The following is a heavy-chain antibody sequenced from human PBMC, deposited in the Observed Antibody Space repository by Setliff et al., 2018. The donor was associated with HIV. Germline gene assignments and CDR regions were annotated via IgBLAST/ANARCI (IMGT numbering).Heavy chain of an antibody. CDR1: GFTFSTYW. V-gene: IGHV3-9*01. CDR3: ASTVTTYYFDY. J-gene: IGHJ4*02. Sequence: SLRLSCAASGFTFSTYWMHWVRQAPGKGLEWVSGITWNSGSIAYADSVKGRFTISRDNAKNSLYLQMNSLRAEDTAVYYCASTVTTYYFDYWGQGTLVTVSS. D-gene: IGHD4-17*01. CDR2: ITWNSGSI.